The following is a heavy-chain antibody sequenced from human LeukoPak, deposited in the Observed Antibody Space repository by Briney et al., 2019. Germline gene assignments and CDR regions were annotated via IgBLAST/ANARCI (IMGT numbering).Heavy chain of an antibody. V-gene: IGHV3-23*01. J-gene: IGHJ4*02. Sequence: GGSLRLSCAASGFTFSSYAMSWVRQAPGKGLEWVSAISGSGGSTYYADSVKGRFTISRDNSKNTLYLQMNSLRAEDTAVYYCARASAAHYSSSWFGDDYWGQGTLVTVSS. CDR1: GFTFSSYA. CDR3: ARASAAHYSSSWFGDDY. D-gene: IGHD6-13*01. CDR2: ISGSGGST.